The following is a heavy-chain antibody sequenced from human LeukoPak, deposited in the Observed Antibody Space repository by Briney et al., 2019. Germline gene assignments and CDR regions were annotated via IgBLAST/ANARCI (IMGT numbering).Heavy chain of an antibody. J-gene: IGHJ4*02. CDR3: AKVIRIAPGKYYFDS. CDR1: GFTFNSYA. CDR2: ITGSGGST. V-gene: IGHV3-23*01. D-gene: IGHD2-21*01. Sequence: GGSLRLSCAASGFTFNSYAMSWVRLAPGRGLEWVSAITGSGGSTYDADSVKGRFTISRDNSNNTLYLQMNSLRAEDTAVYYCAKVIRIAPGKYYFDSWGQGTLVTVSS.